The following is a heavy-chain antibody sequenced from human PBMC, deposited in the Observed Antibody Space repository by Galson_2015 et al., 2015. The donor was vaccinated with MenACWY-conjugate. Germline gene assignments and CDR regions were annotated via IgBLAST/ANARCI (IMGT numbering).Heavy chain of an antibody. J-gene: IGHJ6*02. Sequence: SLRLSCAASGFTFSSYAMSWVRQAPGKGLEWVSAISGSGGSTYYADSVKGRFTISRDNSKNTLYLQMNSLRAEDTAVYYCAKRLYDFWSGPPRGMDVWGQGTTVTVSS. V-gene: IGHV3-23*01. CDR3: AKRLYDFWSGPPRGMDV. CDR2: ISGSGGST. CDR1: GFTFSSYA. D-gene: IGHD3-3*01.